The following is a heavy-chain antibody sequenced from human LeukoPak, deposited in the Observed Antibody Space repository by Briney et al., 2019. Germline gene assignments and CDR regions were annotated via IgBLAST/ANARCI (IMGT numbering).Heavy chain of an antibody. CDR1: GGSISSYY. J-gene: IGHJ3*02. CDR2: IYYSGST. Sequence: SETLSLTCTVSGGSISSYYWSWIRQPPGKGLEWIGYIYYSGSTNYNPSLKSRVTKSVDTSKNQFSLKLSSVTAADTAVYYCASTLTTVTLDAFDIWGQGTMVTVSS. V-gene: IGHV4-59*01. D-gene: IGHD4-17*01. CDR3: ASTLTTVTLDAFDI.